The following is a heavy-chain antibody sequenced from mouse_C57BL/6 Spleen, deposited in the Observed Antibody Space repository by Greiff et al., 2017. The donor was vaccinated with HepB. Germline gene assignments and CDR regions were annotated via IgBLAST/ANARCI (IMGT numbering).Heavy chain of an antibody. J-gene: IGHJ3*01. V-gene: IGHV1-15*01. CDR1: GYTFTDYE. CDR2: IDPETGGT. D-gene: IGHD2-4*01. Sequence: VQLQQSGAELVRPGASVTLSCKASGYTFTDYEMHWVKQTPVHGLEWIGAIDPETGGTAYNQKFKGKAILTADKSSSTAYMELRSLTSEDSAVYYGTRRDYDPFAYWGQGTLVTVSA. CDR3: TRRDYDPFAY.